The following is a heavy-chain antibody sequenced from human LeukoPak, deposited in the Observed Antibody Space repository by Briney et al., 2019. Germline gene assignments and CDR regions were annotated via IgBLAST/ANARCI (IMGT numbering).Heavy chain of an antibody. V-gene: IGHV4-59*01. Sequence: PPETLSLTCTVSGGFISSYYWSWIRQSPGKGLEWIGYIHYTGSTNYNPSLKSRVTISVETSKNQLSLKLKSVTAADTAVYYCARGGYYGSGNDFRFDPWGQGTLVTVSS. J-gene: IGHJ5*02. CDR1: GGFISSYY. CDR2: IHYTGST. D-gene: IGHD3-10*01. CDR3: ARGGYYGSGNDFRFDP.